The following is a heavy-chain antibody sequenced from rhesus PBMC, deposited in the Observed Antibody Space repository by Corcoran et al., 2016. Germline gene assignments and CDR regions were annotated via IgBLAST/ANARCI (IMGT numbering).Heavy chain of an antibody. V-gene: IGHV4-122*02. CDR1: GYSISGYY. CDR3: ARTTVAALFDY. D-gene: IGHD4-29*01. Sequence: QVQLQESGPGLVKPSETLSLTCAVSGYSISGYYWSWIRPAPGKGLEGIGYITYSGSTSYNPSLKSRVTMSRDTSKNQFSLKLSSVTAADTAVYYCARTTVAALFDYWGQGVLVTVSS. J-gene: IGHJ4*01. CDR2: ITYSGST.